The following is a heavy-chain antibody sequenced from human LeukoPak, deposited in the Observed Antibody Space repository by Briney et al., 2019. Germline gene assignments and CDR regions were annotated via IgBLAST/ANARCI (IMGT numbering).Heavy chain of an antibody. Sequence: SETLSLTCTVSGGSISSSSYYWGWIRQPPGKGLEWIGSIYYSGSTYYNPSLKSRVTISVDTSKNQFSLKLSSVTAADTAVYYCARGKLQHWFDSWGQGTLVTVSS. D-gene: IGHD4-11*01. V-gene: IGHV4-39*07. CDR2: IYYSGST. CDR3: ARGKLQHWFDS. J-gene: IGHJ5*01. CDR1: GGSISSSSYY.